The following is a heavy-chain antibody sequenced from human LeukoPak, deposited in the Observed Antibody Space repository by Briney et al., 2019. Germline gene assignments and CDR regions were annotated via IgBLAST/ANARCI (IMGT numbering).Heavy chain of an antibody. CDR3: ARELEGYYYDLDY. V-gene: IGHV1-2*02. CDR1: GYTFTGYY. J-gene: IGHJ4*02. Sequence: ASVKVSCKASGYTFTGYYMHWVRQAPGPGLEWMGWINPNSGGTNYAQKFQGRVTITRDTSISTAYMELSRLRSDDTAVYYCARELEGYYYDLDYWGQGTLVTVSS. D-gene: IGHD3-22*01. CDR2: INPNSGGT.